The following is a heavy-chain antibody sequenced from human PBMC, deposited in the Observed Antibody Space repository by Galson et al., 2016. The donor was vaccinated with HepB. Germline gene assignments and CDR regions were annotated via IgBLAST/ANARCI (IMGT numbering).Heavy chain of an antibody. J-gene: IGHJ5*02. D-gene: IGHD1-26*01. V-gene: IGHV4-39*07. Sequence: SESLSLTCAVSGGYISTTTYYWGWIRQPPGMGLEWIGSLSYSGRTYLNPSLKSRVTISRDTSNNQFSLELSSVTVADTAVYYCARGPQDTPTNWFDPWGQGTLVTVSS. CDR2: LSYSGRT. CDR1: GGYISTTTYY. CDR3: ARGPQDTPTNWFDP.